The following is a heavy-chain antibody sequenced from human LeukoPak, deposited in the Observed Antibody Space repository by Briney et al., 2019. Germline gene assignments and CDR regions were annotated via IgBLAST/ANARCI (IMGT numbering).Heavy chain of an antibody. Sequence: GGSLRLSCAASGFTFSSYGMHWVRQAPGKGLEWVAFIRYDGSNKYYADSVKGRFTISRDNSKNTLYLQMNSLRAEETAVYYLAKAPGRGSYAFDILGQGTMVTVSS. CDR1: GFTFSSYG. J-gene: IGHJ3*02. CDR2: IRYDGSNK. CDR3: AKAPGRGSYAFDI. D-gene: IGHD3-16*01. V-gene: IGHV3-30*02.